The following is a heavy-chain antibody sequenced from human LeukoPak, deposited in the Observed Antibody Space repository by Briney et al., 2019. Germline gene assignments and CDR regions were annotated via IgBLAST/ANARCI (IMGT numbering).Heavy chain of an antibody. CDR2: ISSSSSYI. CDR1: GFTFSSYS. CDR3: ARWKMELQRNAFDF. J-gene: IGHJ3*01. Sequence: TGGSLRLSCAASGFTFSSYSMNWVHQAPGKGLEWVSSISSSSSYIYYADSVKGRFTISRDNAKNSLYLQMNSLRAEDTALYFCARWKMELQRNAFDFWGQGTVVTVSS. D-gene: IGHD1-26*01. V-gene: IGHV3-21*01.